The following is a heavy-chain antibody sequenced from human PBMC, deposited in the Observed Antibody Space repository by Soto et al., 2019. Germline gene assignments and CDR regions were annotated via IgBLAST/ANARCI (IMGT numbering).Heavy chain of an antibody. V-gene: IGHV3-23*01. Sequence: GGSLRLSCAASGFTFSSYAMSWVRQAPGRGLEWVSAISGSGGGTYYADSVKGRFTISRDNSENTLYLQMNSLRAEDTATYFCATAYYGSRGFQDRWGQGTLVTVSS. CDR1: GFTFSSYA. CDR3: ATAYYGSRGFQDR. J-gene: IGHJ5*02. CDR2: ISGSGGGT. D-gene: IGHD3-22*01.